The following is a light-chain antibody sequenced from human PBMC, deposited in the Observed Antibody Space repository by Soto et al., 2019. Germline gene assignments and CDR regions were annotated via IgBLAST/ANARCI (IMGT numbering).Light chain of an antibody. CDR2: VAS. CDR1: QSVSRSY. CDR3: QQYGSSPLT. J-gene: IGKJ4*01. V-gene: IGKV3-20*01. Sequence: EIVLTQTPGTLSLSPGERATLSCRASQSVSRSYLAWYQQKPGQAPRLLIYVASSRATGIPDRFSGSGSGTDFTLTIRRLETEDFAVYYCQQYGSSPLTFGGGTKV.